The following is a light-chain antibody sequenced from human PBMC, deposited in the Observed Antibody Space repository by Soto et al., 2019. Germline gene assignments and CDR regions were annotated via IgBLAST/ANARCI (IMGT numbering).Light chain of an antibody. Sequence: QSALTQPPSASGSPGQSVTISCTGTSSDVGGYNYVSWYQQHPGRAPKLMIYEVSKRPSGVPDRFSGSKPGNTASLTVSGLQPEDEADYYCSSYAGSSNLGVFGGGTKLTVL. J-gene: IGLJ2*01. CDR1: SSDVGGYNY. CDR2: EVS. CDR3: SSYAGSSNLGV. V-gene: IGLV2-8*01.